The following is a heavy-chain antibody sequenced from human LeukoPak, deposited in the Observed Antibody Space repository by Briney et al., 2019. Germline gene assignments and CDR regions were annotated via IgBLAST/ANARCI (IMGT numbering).Heavy chain of an antibody. CDR2: IGTAGDT. D-gene: IGHD3-22*01. Sequence: GGSLRLSCAASGFTFSSYDMHWVRQATGKGLEWVSAIGTAGDTYYPGSVKGRFTISRENAKNSLYLQMDSLRAGDTAVYYCARTYKPYDSSGYYYWGQGTLVTVSS. V-gene: IGHV3-13*01. CDR3: ARTYKPYDSSGYYY. J-gene: IGHJ4*02. CDR1: GFTFSSYD.